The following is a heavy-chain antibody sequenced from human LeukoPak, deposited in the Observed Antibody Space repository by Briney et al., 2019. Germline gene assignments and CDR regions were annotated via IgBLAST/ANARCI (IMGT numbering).Heavy chain of an antibody. CDR1: GYTFTSYG. J-gene: IGHJ3*02. D-gene: IGHD2-21*02. CDR2: ISAYNGNT. Sequence: GASVKVSCKASGYTFTSYGISWVRQAPGQGLEWMGWISAYNGNTNYAQKLQGRVTMTTDTSTSTAYMELRSLRSDDTAVYYCASGRTYCGGDCQNDAFDIWGQGTMVIVSS. CDR3: ASGRTYCGGDCQNDAFDI. V-gene: IGHV1-18*01.